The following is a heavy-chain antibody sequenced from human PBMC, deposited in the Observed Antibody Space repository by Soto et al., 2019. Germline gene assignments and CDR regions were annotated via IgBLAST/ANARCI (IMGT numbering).Heavy chain of an antibody. CDR3: AKLSQYSSSYYFNS. CDR2: VSGLGATT. J-gene: IGHJ4*02. CDR1: GFTFNSYA. V-gene: IGHV3-23*01. D-gene: IGHD6-6*01. Sequence: GGSLRLSCAASGFTFNSYAMSWVRQAPGKGLEWVSSVSGLGATTHHADSVQGRFTISRDNSRNTLYLQMNSLRAEDTAVYYCAKLSQYSSSYYFNSWGQGTLVTVSS.